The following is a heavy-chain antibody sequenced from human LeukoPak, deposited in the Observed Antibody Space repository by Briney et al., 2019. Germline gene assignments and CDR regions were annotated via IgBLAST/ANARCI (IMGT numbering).Heavy chain of an antibody. CDR2: IYRSGTT. D-gene: IGHD5-18*01. J-gene: IGHJ4*02. CDR1: GYSISSGFY. CDR3: AVKIQLWSYFDY. V-gene: IGHV4-38-2*01. Sequence: ASETLSLTCAVSGYSISSGFYWGWIRQPPGKGLEWIGSIYRSGTTYYNPSLKSRVTISVDTSKNQFSLKLSPVTAADTAVYYCAVKIQLWSYFDYWGQGTLVTVSS.